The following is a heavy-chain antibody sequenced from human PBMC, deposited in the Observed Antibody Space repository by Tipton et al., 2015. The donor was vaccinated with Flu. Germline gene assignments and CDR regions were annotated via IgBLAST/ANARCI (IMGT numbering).Heavy chain of an antibody. J-gene: IGHJ4*02. CDR2: RYHSGTT. V-gene: IGHV4-38-2*01. Sequence: TLSLTCAVSGYSITSGYFWGWIRQPPGKGLEWIRHRYHSGTTYYNPSLKSRVTISVDTPKNQFSLKVSSVTAADTAVYYCARLTTRTYCPDYWGQGTLVTVSS. CDR3: ARLTTRTYCPDY. CDR1: GYSITSGYF. D-gene: IGHD2-8*02.